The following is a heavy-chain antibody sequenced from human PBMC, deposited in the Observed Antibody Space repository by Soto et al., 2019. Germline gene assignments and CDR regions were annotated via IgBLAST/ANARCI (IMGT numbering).Heavy chain of an antibody. CDR2: IIPIFGTA. J-gene: IGHJ6*02. V-gene: IGHV1-69*13. Sequence: SVKVSCKASGGTFSSYAISWVRQAPGQGLEWMGGIIPIFGTANYAQKFQGRVTITADESTSTAYMELSSLRSEDTAVYYCARGTYYYDSSGYFYYYYGMDVWGQGTTVTVSS. CDR1: GGTFSSYA. CDR3: ARGTYYYDSSGYFYYYYGMDV. D-gene: IGHD3-22*01.